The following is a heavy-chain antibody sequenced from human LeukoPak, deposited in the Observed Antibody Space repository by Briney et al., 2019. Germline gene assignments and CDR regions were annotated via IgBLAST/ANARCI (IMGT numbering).Heavy chain of an antibody. CDR3: ARGRNIGGDILTGYYTPFDY. CDR2: INHSGST. CDR1: GFTFSSYA. J-gene: IGHJ4*02. V-gene: IGHV4-34*01. D-gene: IGHD3-9*01. Sequence: PGGSLRLSCAASGFTFSSYAMSWVRQAPGKGLEWIGEINHSGSTNYNPSLKSRVTISVDTSKNQFSLKLSSVTAADTAVYYCARGRNIGGDILTGYYTPFDYWGQGTLVTVSS.